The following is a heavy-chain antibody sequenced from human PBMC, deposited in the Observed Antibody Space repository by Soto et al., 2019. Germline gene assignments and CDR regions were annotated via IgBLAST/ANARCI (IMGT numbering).Heavy chain of an antibody. D-gene: IGHD2-21*01. J-gene: IGHJ6*02. CDR2: IYSSGST. CDR3: ARELTHIAAWGMGV. Sequence: SETLSLTCTVSGGSIITYYWSWIRQSPGKGLEWIGYIYSSGSTGYNPFLQSRVTISIDTSRNQLSLKMTSVTAADTAIYYCARELTHIAAWGMGVWGQGTMVTVSS. V-gene: IGHV4-59*13. CDR1: GGSIITYY.